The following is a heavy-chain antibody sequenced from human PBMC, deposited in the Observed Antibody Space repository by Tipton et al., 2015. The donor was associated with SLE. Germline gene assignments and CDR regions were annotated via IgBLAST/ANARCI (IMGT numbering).Heavy chain of an antibody. Sequence: TLSLTCTVSGGSINSNTYYSGWIRHPPGKGVGWIGRMSYSGSAYYNPSLRSRVTISVDTSKNQFSLKLTSVTAADPAVYYCARPGSATGWYYFDYWGQGTLVFVS. D-gene: IGHD6-19*01. V-gene: IGHV4-39*01. CDR3: ARPGSATGWYYFDY. CDR1: GGSINSNTYY. J-gene: IGHJ4*02. CDR2: MSYSGSA.